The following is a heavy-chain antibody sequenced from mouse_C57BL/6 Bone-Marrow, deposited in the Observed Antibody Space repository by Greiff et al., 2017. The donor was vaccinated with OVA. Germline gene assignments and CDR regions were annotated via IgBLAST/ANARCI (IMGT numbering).Heavy chain of an antibody. V-gene: IGHV1-81*01. CDR2: IYPRSGNT. CDR3: AVYGYDDWFAY. CDR1: GYTFTSYG. J-gene: IGHJ3*01. Sequence: VNLVESGAELARPGASVKLSCKASGYTFTSYGISWVKQRTGQGLEWIGEIYPRSGNTYYNEKFKGKATLTADKSSSTAYMELRSLTSEDSAVYFCAVYGYDDWFAYWGQGTLVTVSA. D-gene: IGHD2-2*01.